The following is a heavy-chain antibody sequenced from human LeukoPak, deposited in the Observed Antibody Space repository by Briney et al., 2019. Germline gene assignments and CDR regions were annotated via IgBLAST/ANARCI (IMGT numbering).Heavy chain of an antibody. CDR1: GDSVSSNSAT. Sequence: SQTLSLTCAISGDSVSSNSATWNWIRQSPSRGLEWLGRTYYRPKWYNDYAVSVKSRTTINPDTSKNQVSLQLNSVTPEGTAVYYCAAGTALRGFYYFDYWGQGTLVTVSS. CDR2: TYYRPKWYN. J-gene: IGHJ4*02. CDR3: AAGTALRGFYYFDY. V-gene: IGHV6-1*01. D-gene: IGHD6-19*01.